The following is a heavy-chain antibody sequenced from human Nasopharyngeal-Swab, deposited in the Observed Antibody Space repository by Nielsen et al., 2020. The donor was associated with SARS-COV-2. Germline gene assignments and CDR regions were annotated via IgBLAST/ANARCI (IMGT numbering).Heavy chain of an antibody. CDR2: INHSGST. CDR3: ARGFLSMAGLRLTVHFDY. Sequence: SETLSLTCAVYGGSFSGYYWSWIRQPPGKGLEWIGEINHSGSTNYNPSPKSRVTISVDTSKNQFSLKLSSVTAADTAVYYCARGFLSMAGLRLTVHFDYWGQGTLVTVSS. V-gene: IGHV4-34*01. CDR1: GGSFSGYY. D-gene: IGHD2/OR15-2a*01. J-gene: IGHJ4*02.